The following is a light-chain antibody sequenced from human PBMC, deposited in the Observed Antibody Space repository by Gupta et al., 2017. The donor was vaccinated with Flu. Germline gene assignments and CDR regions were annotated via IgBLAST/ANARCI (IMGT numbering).Light chain of an antibody. J-gene: IGLJ3*02. CDR3: RSYTSSNTRV. Sequence: HSALTQPASVSGSPGQSITIPCTGTSSDVGGYNYVSWFQQPPGKAPKLLIYEVSHRPSGVSDRFSGSRSGNTASLTISGLRAEDEADYYCRSYTSSNTRVFGGGTKLTVL. CDR2: EVS. V-gene: IGLV2-14*01. CDR1: SSDVGGYNY.